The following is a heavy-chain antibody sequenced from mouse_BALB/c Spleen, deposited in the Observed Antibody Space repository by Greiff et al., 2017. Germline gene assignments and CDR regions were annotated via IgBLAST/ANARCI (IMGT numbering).Heavy chain of an antibody. CDR1: GFTFSSFG. CDR3: ARSRGNYVDYYAMDY. Sequence: EVKVEESGGGLVQPGGSRKLSCAASGFTFSSFGMHWVRQAPEKGLEWVTYISSGSSTIYYADTVKGRFTISRDNPKNTLFLQMTSLRSEDTAMYYCARSRGNYVDYYAMDYWGQGTSVTVSS. D-gene: IGHD2-1*01. CDR2: ISSGSSTI. V-gene: IGHV5-17*02. J-gene: IGHJ4*01.